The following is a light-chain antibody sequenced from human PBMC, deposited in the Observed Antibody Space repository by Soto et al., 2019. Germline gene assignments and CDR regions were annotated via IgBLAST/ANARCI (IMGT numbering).Light chain of an antibody. Sequence: DIQMTQSPSSLSASVGDRVTITCRAAKDISNYLAWYQQKPGKVPKLLIYASSTLQSGVPSRFRGSGSGTSVTLTNSTLQPEDVATYYCQTFNSAPTWTFGQGTKVEIK. J-gene: IGKJ1*01. V-gene: IGKV1-27*01. CDR1: KDISNY. CDR3: QTFNSAPTWT. CDR2: ASS.